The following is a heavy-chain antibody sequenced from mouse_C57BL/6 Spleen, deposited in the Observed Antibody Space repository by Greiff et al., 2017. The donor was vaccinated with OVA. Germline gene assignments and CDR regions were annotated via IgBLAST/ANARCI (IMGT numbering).Heavy chain of an antibody. CDR2: INPSSGYT. D-gene: IGHD1-1*01. CDR1: GYTFTSYW. CDR3: ARAYGSSYGYFDV. Sequence: VQLQQSGAELAKPGASVKLSCKASGYTFTSYWMHWVKQRPGQGLAWIGYINPSSGYTKYNQKFKDKATLTADKSSSTAYMQLSSLTYEDSAVYYCARAYGSSYGYFDVWGTGTTVTVSS. V-gene: IGHV1-7*01. J-gene: IGHJ1*03.